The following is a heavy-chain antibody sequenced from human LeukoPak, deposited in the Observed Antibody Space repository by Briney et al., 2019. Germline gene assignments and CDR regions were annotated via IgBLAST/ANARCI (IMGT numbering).Heavy chain of an antibody. CDR1: GFTFSSYA. CDR2: ISGSGDNT. CDR3: AKGSYYDSSGSFYFDY. V-gene: IGHV3-23*01. D-gene: IGHD3-22*01. Sequence: GGSLRLSCAASGFTFSSYAMSWVRQAPGKGLEWVSGISGSGDNTYYADSVKGRFTISRDNSKNTLYVQVNSLGTEATAAYYCAKGSYYDSSGSFYFDYWGQGTLVTVSS. J-gene: IGHJ4*02.